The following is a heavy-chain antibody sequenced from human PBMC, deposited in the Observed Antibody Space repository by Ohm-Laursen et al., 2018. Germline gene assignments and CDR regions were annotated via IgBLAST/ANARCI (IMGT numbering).Heavy chain of an antibody. V-gene: IGHV3-53*01. CDR3: ARSPGNYYYGMDV. Sequence: SLRLSCAASGFTVSFNYMNWVRQAPGKGLEWVSVTYSGGSTYYADSVKGRFTISRDNSKNTLYLQMNRLRAEDTAVYYCARSPGNYYYGMDVWGQGTTVTVSS. J-gene: IGHJ6*02. CDR1: GFTVSFNY. CDR2: TYSGGST.